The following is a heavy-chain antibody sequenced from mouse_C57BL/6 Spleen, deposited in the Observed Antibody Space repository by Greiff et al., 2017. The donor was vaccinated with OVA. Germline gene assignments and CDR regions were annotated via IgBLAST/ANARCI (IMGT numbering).Heavy chain of an antibody. CDR1: GFTFSDYY. J-gene: IGHJ4*01. V-gene: IGHV5-16*01. CDR3: ARASLYYYDSSGAMDY. Sequence: EVNLVESEGGLVQPGSSMKLSCTASGFTFSDYYMAWVRQVPEKGLEWVANINYDGSSTYYLDSLKSRFIISRDNAKNILYLQMSSLKSEDTATYYCARASLYYYDSSGAMDYWGQGTSVTVSS. CDR2: INYDGSST. D-gene: IGHD1-1*01.